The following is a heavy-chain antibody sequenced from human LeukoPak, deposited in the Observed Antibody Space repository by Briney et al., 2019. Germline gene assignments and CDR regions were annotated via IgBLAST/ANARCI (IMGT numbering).Heavy chain of an antibody. V-gene: IGHV4-39*07. CDR2: IYYSGST. CDR1: GGSISSSSYY. J-gene: IGHJ6*03. CDR3: ARAAPTVDYYYMDA. Sequence: PSETLSLTCTVSGGSISSSSYYWGWIRQPPGKGLEWIGSIYYSGSTYYNPSLKSRVTISVDTSKNQFSLKLSSVTAADTAVYYCARAAPTVDYYYMDAWGKGTTVTVSS.